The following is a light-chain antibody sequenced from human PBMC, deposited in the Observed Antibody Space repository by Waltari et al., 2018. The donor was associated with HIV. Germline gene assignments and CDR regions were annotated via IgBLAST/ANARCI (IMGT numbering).Light chain of an antibody. CDR3: ATLDDSLNGPV. V-gene: IGLV1-44*01. Sequence: QSVLTQPPSVSGTPGQRVTLPCSGSSSNIGDNAVSWYQRFPGTAPKLLIYSNNQRPSGVPDRFSGSKSDTSASLAISGLQSEDEADYYCATLDDSLNGPVFGGGTKVTAL. CDR2: SNN. J-gene: IGLJ2*01. CDR1: SSNIGDNA.